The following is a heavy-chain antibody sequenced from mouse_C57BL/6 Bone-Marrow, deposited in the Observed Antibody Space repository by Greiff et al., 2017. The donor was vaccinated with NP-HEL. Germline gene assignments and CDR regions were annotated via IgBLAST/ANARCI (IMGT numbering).Heavy chain of an antibody. CDR3: TPVCYGRPWFAY. CDR1: GFNIKDDY. D-gene: IGHD2-1*01. Sequence: EVQLQQSGAELVRPGASVKLSCTASGFNIKDDYMHWVKQRPEQGLEWIGWIDPENGDTEYASKFQGKATITADTSSNTAYLQLSSLTSEDTAVYYCTPVCYGRPWFAYWGQGTLVTVSA. V-gene: IGHV14-4*01. J-gene: IGHJ3*01. CDR2: IDPENGDT.